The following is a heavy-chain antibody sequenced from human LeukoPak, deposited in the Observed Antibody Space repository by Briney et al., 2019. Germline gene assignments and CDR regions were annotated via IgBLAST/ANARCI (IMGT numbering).Heavy chain of an antibody. CDR1: GYIFTSYN. J-gene: IGHJ4*02. D-gene: IGHD6-19*01. CDR2: INPSGGST. V-gene: IGHV1-46*01. Sequence: ASVKVSCKASGYIFTSYNIYWVRQAPGQGLEWMGIINPSGGSTNYAQKFQGRVTMTRDTSTSTVYMELSSLRSEDTAVHYCARFAVHRRITVAGQFGLDYWGQGTLVSLSS. CDR3: ARFAVHRRITVAGQFGLDY.